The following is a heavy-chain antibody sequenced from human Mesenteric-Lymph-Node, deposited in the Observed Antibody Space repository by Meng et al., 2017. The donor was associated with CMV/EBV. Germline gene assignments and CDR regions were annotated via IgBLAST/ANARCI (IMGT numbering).Heavy chain of an antibody. V-gene: IGHV3-30*04. Sequence: GESLKISCAASGFTFSSYAMHWVRQAPGKGLDWVAVVSYDGSYSYYADSVKGRFTISRDNAKNSLYLQMNSLRAEDTAVYYCARAQAGYYDTSGYYDGGGYFDYWGQGTLVTVSS. D-gene: IGHD3-22*01. CDR1: GFTFSSYA. CDR3: ARAQAGYYDTSGYYDGGGYFDY. CDR2: VSYDGSYS. J-gene: IGHJ4*02.